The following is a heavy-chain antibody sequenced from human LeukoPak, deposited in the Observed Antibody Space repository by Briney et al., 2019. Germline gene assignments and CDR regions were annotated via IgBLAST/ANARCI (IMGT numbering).Heavy chain of an antibody. CDR2: IYTSGST. D-gene: IGHD1-1*01. CDR3: ARGGGNWNSYYFDY. Sequence: PSETLSLTCTVSGGSISSGSYYWSWIRQPAGKGLEWIGRIYTSGSTNYNPSLKSRVTISVDTSKNQFSLKLSSVTAADTAVYYCARGGGNWNSYYFDYWGQGTLVTVSS. J-gene: IGHJ4*02. V-gene: IGHV4-61*02. CDR1: GGSISSGSYY.